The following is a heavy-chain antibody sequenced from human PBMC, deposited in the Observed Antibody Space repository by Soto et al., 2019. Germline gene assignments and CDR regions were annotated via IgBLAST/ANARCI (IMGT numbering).Heavy chain of an antibody. Sequence: QVQLVQSGAEVKKPGASVKVSCKAYGYTFTSYAMHWVRQAPGQRLEWMGWINAGNGNTKYSQKFQGRVTITRDTSASTAYMELSSRRSEDTAVYYCARSIVVVTALDYWGQGTLVTVAA. D-gene: IGHD2-21*02. CDR3: ARSIVVVTALDY. CDR2: INAGNGNT. V-gene: IGHV1-3*01. J-gene: IGHJ4*02. CDR1: GYTFTSYA.